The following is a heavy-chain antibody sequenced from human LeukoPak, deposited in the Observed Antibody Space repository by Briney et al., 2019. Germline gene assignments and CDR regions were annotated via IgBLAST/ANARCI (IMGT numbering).Heavy chain of an antibody. D-gene: IGHD3-9*01. Sequence: PSETLSLTCAVYGGSFSGYYWSWIRQPPGKGLEWIGEINHSGSTNYNPSLKSRVTISVDTSKNQFSLKLSSVTAADTAVYYCARWDILTGYHHWGQGTLVTVSS. CDR2: INHSGST. CDR3: ARWDILTGYHH. CDR1: GGSFSGYY. J-gene: IGHJ5*02. V-gene: IGHV4-34*01.